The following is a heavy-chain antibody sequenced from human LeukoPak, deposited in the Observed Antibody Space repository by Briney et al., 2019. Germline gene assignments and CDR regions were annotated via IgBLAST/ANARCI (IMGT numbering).Heavy chain of an antibody. D-gene: IGHD1-26*01. CDR1: GFTFSSYA. Sequence: GGSLRLSCAASGFTFSSYAMSWVRQAPGKGLEWVSAISGSGGSTYYADSVKGRFTISRDNSKNTLYLQMNSLRAEDTAVYYCAKGPPGLLASGTYLFDYWGQGTLVTVSS. J-gene: IGHJ4*02. V-gene: IGHV3-23*01. CDR3: AKGPPGLLASGTYLFDY. CDR2: ISGSGGST.